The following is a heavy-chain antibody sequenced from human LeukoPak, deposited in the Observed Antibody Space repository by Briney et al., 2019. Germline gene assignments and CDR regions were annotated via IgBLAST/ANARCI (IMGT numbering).Heavy chain of an antibody. CDR1: GFTFSSYA. D-gene: IGHD6-13*01. CDR3: ARDPVRSSSWPNWFDP. J-gene: IGHJ5*02. V-gene: IGHV3-30-3*01. Sequence: GRSLRLSCAASGFTFSSYAMHWVRQAPGKGLEWVAVISYDGSNKYYADSVKGRFTISRDNAKNSLYLQMNSLRAEDTAVYYCARDPVRSSSWPNWFDPWGQGTLVTVSS. CDR2: ISYDGSNK.